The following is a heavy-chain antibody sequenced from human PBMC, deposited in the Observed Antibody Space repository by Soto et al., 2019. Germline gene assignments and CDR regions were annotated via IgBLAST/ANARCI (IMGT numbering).Heavy chain of an antibody. V-gene: IGHV3-48*01. Sequence: GGSLRLSCAASGFTFSSYSMNWVRQAPGKGLEWVSYISSSSSTIYYADSVKGRFTISRDNAKNSLYLQMNSLRAEDTAVYYCVWGLLPPLTPLGIDYWGQGTLVTVSS. J-gene: IGHJ4*02. CDR1: GFTFSSYS. CDR2: ISSSSSTI. D-gene: IGHD3-22*01. CDR3: VWGLLPPLTPLGIDY.